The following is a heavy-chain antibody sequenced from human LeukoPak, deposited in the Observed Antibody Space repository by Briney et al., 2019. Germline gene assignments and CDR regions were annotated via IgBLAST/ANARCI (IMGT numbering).Heavy chain of an antibody. D-gene: IGHD3-10*01. V-gene: IGHV5-51*01. Sequence: GESLEISCKGSGYSFPNYWIVWVRQMPAKGLEWMGIIYPGDSDTRYSPSFQGQVTISADKSISTAYLQWSSLKASDTAMYYCARSTMVRGVVDWFDPWGQGTLVTVSS. J-gene: IGHJ5*02. CDR2: IYPGDSDT. CDR3: ARSTMVRGVVDWFDP. CDR1: GYSFPNYW.